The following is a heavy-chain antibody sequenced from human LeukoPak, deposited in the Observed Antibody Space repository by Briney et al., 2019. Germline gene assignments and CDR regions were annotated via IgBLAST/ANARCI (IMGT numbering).Heavy chain of an antibody. J-gene: IGHJ4*02. V-gene: IGHV3-74*01. D-gene: IGHD3-16*01. Sequence: PGGSLRLSCAAPGFTFSDYWMHWVRQAPGKGLVWVSVINTDTRGTYYADSVKGRFTISRDNAKNTLYLQMNSLRAEDTAVYYCARAGAYHFDNWGQGTLVTVSS. CDR1: GFTFSDYW. CDR2: INTDTRGT. CDR3: ARAGAYHFDN.